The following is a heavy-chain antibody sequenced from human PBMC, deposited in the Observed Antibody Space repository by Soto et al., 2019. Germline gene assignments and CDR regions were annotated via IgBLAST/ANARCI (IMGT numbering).Heavy chain of an antibody. Sequence: QLQLQESGSGLVKPSQTLSLTCAVSGRSISSGGYSWSWIRQPPGKGMEWIGYIYHRGTTYYNPSLKSRDTISVHRSKNHFSLKLSSVSAADTAVYYCARVGAAAAYFDYWGQGTLVTVSS. J-gene: IGHJ4*02. CDR2: IYHRGTT. CDR3: ARVGAAAAYFDY. CDR1: GRSISSGGYS. V-gene: IGHV4-30-2*01. D-gene: IGHD6-13*01.